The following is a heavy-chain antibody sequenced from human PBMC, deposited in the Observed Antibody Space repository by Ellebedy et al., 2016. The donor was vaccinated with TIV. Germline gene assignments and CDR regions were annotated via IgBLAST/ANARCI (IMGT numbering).Heavy chain of an antibody. CDR2: ST. Sequence: STSYVDAVKGRFTISSDNSKNTLFLQMNSLSADDPALYYCTNGGLPNSPRHYFDSWGQGTLVTVSS. CDR3: TNGGLPNSPRHYFDS. V-gene: IGHV3-23*01. J-gene: IGHJ4*02. D-gene: IGHD2-21*01.